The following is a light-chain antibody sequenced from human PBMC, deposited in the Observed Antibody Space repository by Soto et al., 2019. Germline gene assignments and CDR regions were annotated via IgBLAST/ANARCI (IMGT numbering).Light chain of an antibody. Sequence: LTQPASVSGSPGQSITISCTRTSSDVGGYNYVSWYQHHPGKAPKLMIYDVSNRPSGVSNRFSGSKSGNTASLIISGLQAEDEADYYCSSYTSSSTLSTYVFGTGTKVTVL. V-gene: IGLV2-14*03. CDR3: SSYTSSSTLSTYV. CDR1: SSDVGGYNY. J-gene: IGLJ1*01. CDR2: DVS.